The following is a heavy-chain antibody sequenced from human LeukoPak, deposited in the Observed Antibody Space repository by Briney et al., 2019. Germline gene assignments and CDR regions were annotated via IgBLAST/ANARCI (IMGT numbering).Heavy chain of an antibody. CDR2: INPNSGGT. CDR1: GYTFTGYS. J-gene: IGHJ4*02. V-gene: IGHV1-2*06. D-gene: IGHD3-10*01. Sequence: ASVKVSCKASGYTFTGYSMRWVRQAPGQGLEWMGRINPNSGGTNYAQKFQGRVTMTRDTSISTAYMELSRLRSDDTAVYYCASLYYGSGSYGRYNPPFDYWGQGTLVTVSS. CDR3: ASLYYGSGSYGRYNPPFDY.